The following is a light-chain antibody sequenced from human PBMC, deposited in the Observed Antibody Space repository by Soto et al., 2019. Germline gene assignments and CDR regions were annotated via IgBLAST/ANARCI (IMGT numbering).Light chain of an antibody. CDR1: QSVSSSY. J-gene: IGKJ1*01. CDR2: GAS. V-gene: IGKV3-20*01. Sequence: EIVLTQSPGTLSLSPGERATLSCRASQSVSSSYLAWYQQKPGQAPRLLIYGASSRATGIPDRFSGSGSGTDFTLTISRLEPEDFAVYYCQQYASFVQGTKVEIK. CDR3: QQYAS.